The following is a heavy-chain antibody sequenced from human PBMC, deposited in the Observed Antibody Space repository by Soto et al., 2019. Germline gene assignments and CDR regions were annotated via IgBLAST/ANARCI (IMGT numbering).Heavy chain of an antibody. CDR3: PRGTAYCGGDCYSSY. V-gene: IGHV1-69*01. J-gene: IGHJ4*02. CDR1: GGTFSSYA. D-gene: IGHD2-21*02. Sequence: QVQLVQSGAEVNKPGSSVKVSCKASGGTFSSYAISWVRQAPGQGLEWLGGIIPIFGTANYAQKFQGRVTITAHESTSTAYMELSSLRSKDTAVYYSPRGTAYCGGDCYSSYWGQGTLLTLSS. CDR2: IIPIFGTA.